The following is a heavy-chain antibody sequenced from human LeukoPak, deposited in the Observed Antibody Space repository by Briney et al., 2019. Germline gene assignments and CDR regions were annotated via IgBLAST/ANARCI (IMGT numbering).Heavy chain of an antibody. Sequence: WETLSLTCTVSGGSISSYYWSWIRQPPGKGLEWIGSIYYSGSTNYNPSLKSRVTISVDTSKDQFSLKLSSVTAADTAVYYCAKSRGIAAAGVFDPWGQGTLVTVSS. CDR3: AKSRGIAAAGVFDP. V-gene: IGHV4-59*01. J-gene: IGHJ5*02. D-gene: IGHD6-13*01. CDR2: IYYSGST. CDR1: GGSISSYY.